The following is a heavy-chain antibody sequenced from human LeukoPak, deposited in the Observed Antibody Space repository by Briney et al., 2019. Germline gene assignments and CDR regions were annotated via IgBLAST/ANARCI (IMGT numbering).Heavy chain of an antibody. CDR1: GYSFASYW. CDR2: IYPADSDT. J-gene: IGHJ6*03. Sequence: GESLKISCRTSGYSFASYWIGWVRQKPGKGLEWMGIIYPADSDTKYSPSFQGQVTISADKSISTAYLQWGSLKASDTAMYYCVRHSSSSYYYIDVWGKGATVTVSS. D-gene: IGHD6-13*01. CDR3: VRHSSSSYYYIDV. V-gene: IGHV5-51*01.